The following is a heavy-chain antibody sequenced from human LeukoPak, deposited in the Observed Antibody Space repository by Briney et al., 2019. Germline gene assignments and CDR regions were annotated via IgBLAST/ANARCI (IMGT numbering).Heavy chain of an antibody. Sequence: SETLSLTCTVSGGSISSYYWSWIRQPPGKGLEWIGEINHSGSTNYNPSLKSRVTISVDTSKNQFSLNLSSVTAADTAVYFCARGVSALDIWGQGTMVSVSS. CDR1: GGSISSYY. V-gene: IGHV4-59*08. D-gene: IGHD3-10*01. J-gene: IGHJ3*02. CDR2: INHSGST. CDR3: ARGVSALDI.